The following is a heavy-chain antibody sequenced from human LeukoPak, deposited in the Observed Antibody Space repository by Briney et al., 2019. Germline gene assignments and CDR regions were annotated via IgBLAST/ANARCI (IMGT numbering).Heavy chain of an antibody. V-gene: IGHV1-46*01. CDR2: INPSGGRA. CDR3: ARNGVVVIEGYYYYYMDV. CDR1: GYTFTGYY. Sequence: ASVKVSCKASGYTFTGYYMHWVRQAPGQGLEWMGIINPSGGRASYAQKFQGRVTMTRDMSTSTVYMELSSLRSEDTAVYYCARNGVVVIEGYYYYYMDVWGKGTTVTVSS. D-gene: IGHD3-22*01. J-gene: IGHJ6*03.